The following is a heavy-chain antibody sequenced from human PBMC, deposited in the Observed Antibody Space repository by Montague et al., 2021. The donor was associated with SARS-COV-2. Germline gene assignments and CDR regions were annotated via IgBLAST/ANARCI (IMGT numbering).Heavy chain of an antibody. J-gene: IGHJ4*02. V-gene: IGHV4-39*01. CDR3: ARRGYSYGWGD. CDR1: GGPISGSSDY. CDR2: VDYSGNT. D-gene: IGHD5-18*01. Sequence: SETLSLTCTVTGGPISGSSDYWGWIRQSPGKGLEWIASVDYSGNTYYXPSLKSRLTISVDTSKNQFSLKLNSVTAADTALYYCARRGYSYGWGDWGQGTLVTVSS.